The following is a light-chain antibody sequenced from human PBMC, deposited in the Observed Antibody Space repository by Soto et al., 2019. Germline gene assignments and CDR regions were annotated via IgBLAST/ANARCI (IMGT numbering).Light chain of an antibody. CDR3: MQGSHWPPIT. J-gene: IGKJ5*01. Sequence: DVVVTQSPLSLPVTLGQAASISCRSSQRLVHSDGHTYLSWFHQRTGQSPRRLIYKVSNRDSGVPDRFSGSGSGTDFTLKISRVEAEDVGAYYCMQGSHWPPITFGQGTRLEIK. CDR1: QRLVHSDGHTY. V-gene: IGKV2-30*02. CDR2: KVS.